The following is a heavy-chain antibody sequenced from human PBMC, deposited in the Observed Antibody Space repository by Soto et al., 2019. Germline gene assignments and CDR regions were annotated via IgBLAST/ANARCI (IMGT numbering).Heavy chain of an antibody. CDR2: SSGSGGST. CDR1: GFTFSNYA. V-gene: IGHV3-23*01. D-gene: IGHD6-13*01. CDR3: AKDQGSSWYEIDY. J-gene: IGHJ4*02. Sequence: EVQLLESGGGLVQPGGSLRLSCAASGFTFSNYAVTWVRQAPGKGLEWVSISSGSGGSTYYADSVKGRFTISRDNSKNTLYLQMNSLRAADTAVYYCAKDQGSSWYEIDYWGQGTLVTVYS.